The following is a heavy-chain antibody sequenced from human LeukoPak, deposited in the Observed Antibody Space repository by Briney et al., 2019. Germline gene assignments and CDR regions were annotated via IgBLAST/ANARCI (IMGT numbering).Heavy chain of an antibody. CDR3: ARDLNSNNSNPGWFDP. CDR2: IWHDGNRQ. CDR1: GFTFTTYG. J-gene: IGHJ5*02. V-gene: IGHV3-33*01. Sequence: PGGSLRLSCAASGFTFTTYGIHFVRQAPGKGLEWVALIWHDGNRQYYADSVKGRFTISRDDSKNTVSLQMNSLSAEDTAIYYCARDLNSNNSNPGWFDPWGQGTLVTVSS. D-gene: IGHD4-11*01.